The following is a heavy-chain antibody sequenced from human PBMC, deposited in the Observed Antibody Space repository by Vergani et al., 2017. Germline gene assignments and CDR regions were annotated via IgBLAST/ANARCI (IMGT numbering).Heavy chain of an antibody. CDR2: MSYDGTQK. D-gene: IGHD1-1*01. J-gene: IGHJ1*01. Sequence: QVHLVESGGGVVQPGRSLRLSCVVSGFTPSYYGMHWVRQAPGKGLEWVAVMSYDGTQKYYADSVKGRFTISRDNSKSTLYLQMNSLRTEDTAVYYCATKSCGTPGCEIGYFREWGQGTLVTVSS. CDR3: ATKSCGTPGCEIGYFRE. V-gene: IGHV3-30*03. CDR1: GFTPSYYG.